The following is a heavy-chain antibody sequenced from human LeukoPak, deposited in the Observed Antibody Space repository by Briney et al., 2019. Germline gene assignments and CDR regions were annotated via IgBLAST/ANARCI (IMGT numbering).Heavy chain of an antibody. J-gene: IGHJ4*02. D-gene: IGHD6-6*01. V-gene: IGHV1-18*01. CDR2: ISGYNGNT. CDR1: GYTFTSYG. Sequence: GASMKVSCKASGYTFTSYGITWVRQAPGQGLEWMGWISGYNGNTNYAQKLQGRVTMTTDTSTSTAYMELRSLRSDDTAVYYCARAEYSSSSPDYWGQGTLVTVSS. CDR3: ARAEYSSSSPDY.